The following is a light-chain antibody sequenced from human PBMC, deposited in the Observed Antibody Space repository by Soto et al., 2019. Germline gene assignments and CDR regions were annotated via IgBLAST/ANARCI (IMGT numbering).Light chain of an antibody. CDR2: AS. V-gene: IGKV1D-8*01. J-gene: IGKJ1*01. CDR1: QGITSY. Sequence: VIWMTPSPSLLSASTGDRVTVSCRMSQGITSYLACYQQKPASTLQSGVPSRFSGSGSGTDFTLTISRLEPEDFAVYYCHQYDTIVQTFGQGTKVDI. CDR3: HQYDTIVQT.